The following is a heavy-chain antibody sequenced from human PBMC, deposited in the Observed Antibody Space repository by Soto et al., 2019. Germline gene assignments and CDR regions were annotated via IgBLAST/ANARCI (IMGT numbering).Heavy chain of an antibody. V-gene: IGHV4-59*01. CDR1: GGSISNYY. CDR3: ARDRTTPYYYYGMDV. CDR2: IYYSGST. Sequence: SETLSLTCTVSGGSISNYYWSWSLQPPGKGLEWIGYIYYSGSTNYNPSLKSRVTISIDTSKNQFSLKLTSVTAADTAVYYCARDRTTPYYYYGMDVWGQGTTVTVSS. J-gene: IGHJ6*02.